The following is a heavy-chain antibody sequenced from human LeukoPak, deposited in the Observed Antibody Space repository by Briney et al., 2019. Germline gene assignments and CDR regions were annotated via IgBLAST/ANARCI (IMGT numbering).Heavy chain of an antibody. V-gene: IGHV4-61*02. Sequence: SETLSLTCTVSGGSINSGTYYWSWIRQSAGKGLEWIGRIYTSGSTNYNPSLKSRVTISLDTSKNQFSLKLSSVTAADTAVYYCARSPMVRGGIGFYYYYYMDVWGKGTTVIISS. CDR2: IYTSGST. D-gene: IGHD3-10*01. CDR1: GGSINSGTYY. J-gene: IGHJ6*03. CDR3: ARSPMVRGGIGFYYYYYMDV.